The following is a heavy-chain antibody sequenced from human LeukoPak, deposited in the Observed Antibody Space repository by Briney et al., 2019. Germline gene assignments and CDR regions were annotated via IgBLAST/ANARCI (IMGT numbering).Heavy chain of an antibody. J-gene: IGHJ6*03. CDR1: GFTFSSYW. Sequence: PGGSLRLSCAASGFTFSSYWKSWVRQAPGKGLEWVANIKQDGSEKYYVDSVEGRFTISRDNAKNSLYLQMNSLRAEDTAVYYCARENVYDFWSGYYYYYYYMDVWGKGTTVTVSS. V-gene: IGHV3-7*01. CDR3: ARENVYDFWSGYYYYYYYMDV. CDR2: IKQDGSEK. D-gene: IGHD3-3*01.